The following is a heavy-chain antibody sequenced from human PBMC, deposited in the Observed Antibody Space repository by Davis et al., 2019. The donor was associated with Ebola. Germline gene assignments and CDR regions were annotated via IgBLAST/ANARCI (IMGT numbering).Heavy chain of an antibody. D-gene: IGHD1-26*01. CDR2: ISAYNGNT. V-gene: IGHV1-18*01. Sequence: AASVKVSCKASGGTFSSYAISWVRQAPGQGLEWMGWISAYNGNTNYAQKLQGRVTMTRDTSTSTVYMELSSLRSEDTAVYYCARQESGSYRLDAFDIWGQGTMVTVSS. CDR3: ARQESGSYRLDAFDI. CDR1: GGTFSSYA. J-gene: IGHJ3*02.